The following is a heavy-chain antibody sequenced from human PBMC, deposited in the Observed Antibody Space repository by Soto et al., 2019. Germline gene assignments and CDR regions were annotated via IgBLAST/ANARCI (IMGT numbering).Heavy chain of an antibody. CDR2: ISSSSSYI. Sequence: LRLSCAASGFTFSSYSMNWVRQAPGKGLEWVSSISSSSSYIYYADSVKGRFTISRDNAKNSLYLQMNSLRAEDTAVYYCARGAGYSYYYYYGMDVWGQGTTVTVSS. CDR1: GFTFSSYS. D-gene: IGHD4-4*01. V-gene: IGHV3-21*01. CDR3: ARGAGYSYYYYYGMDV. J-gene: IGHJ6*02.